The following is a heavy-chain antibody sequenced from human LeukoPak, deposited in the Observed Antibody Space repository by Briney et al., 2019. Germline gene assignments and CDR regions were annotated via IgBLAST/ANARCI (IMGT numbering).Heavy chain of an antibody. J-gene: IGHJ4*02. CDR1: GFTFSSYG. CDR2: ISGSGGRT. D-gene: IGHD3-9*01. Sequence: GGSLRLSCAASGFTFSSYGMNWVRQAPGKGLEWVSGISGSGGRTYYADSVKGRFTISRDNSKNTLYLQMNNLRADDTAVYYCAKDATGFSDFDYWGQGTLVTVSS. V-gene: IGHV3-23*01. CDR3: AKDATGFSDFDY.